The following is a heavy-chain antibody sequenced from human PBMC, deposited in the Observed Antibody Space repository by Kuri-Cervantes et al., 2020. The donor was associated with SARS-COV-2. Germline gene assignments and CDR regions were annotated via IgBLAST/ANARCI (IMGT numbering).Heavy chain of an antibody. V-gene: IGHV4-59*01. CDR3: ARALYSIPHAFQH. D-gene: IGHD6-13*01. CDR2: IYYSGST. J-gene: IGHJ1*01. Sequence: SETLSLTCAVYGGSFSGYYWSWIRQPPGKGLEWIGYIYYSGSTNYNPSLKSRVTISVDTSKNQFSLKLSSVTAADTAVYYCARALYSIPHAFQHWGQGTLVTGSS. CDR1: GGSFSGYY.